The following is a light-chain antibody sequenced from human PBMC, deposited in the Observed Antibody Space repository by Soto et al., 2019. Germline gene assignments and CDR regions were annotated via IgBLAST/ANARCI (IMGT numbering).Light chain of an antibody. V-gene: IGKV3-20*01. CDR3: QQYGSSPPYT. CDR2: CGS. J-gene: IGKJ2*01. Sequence: EIGLTQSPGSLSLSPGERATLSCRASQSVSSSYLAWYQQKPGQAPRLLIYCGSSRATGIPDRFSGSGSGTDFTLTISRLEPEDFAVYYCQQYGSSPPYTFGQGTQLAMK. CDR1: QSVSSSY.